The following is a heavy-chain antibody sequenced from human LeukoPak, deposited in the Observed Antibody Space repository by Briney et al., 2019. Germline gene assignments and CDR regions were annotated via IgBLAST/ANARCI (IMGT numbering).Heavy chain of an antibody. Sequence: PGGSLRLSCAASGFTFSTYAMHWVRQAPGKGLEGVALISFEGSKKYYADSVKGRFTISRESSKNTLYLQVNRLRAEDTAVYYCARSYRRGAITMLRGVANRGAFDIWGQGTMVTVSS. CDR1: GFTFSTYA. J-gene: IGHJ3*02. V-gene: IGHV3-30*04. D-gene: IGHD3-10*01. CDR3: ARSYRRGAITMLRGVANRGAFDI. CDR2: ISFEGSKK.